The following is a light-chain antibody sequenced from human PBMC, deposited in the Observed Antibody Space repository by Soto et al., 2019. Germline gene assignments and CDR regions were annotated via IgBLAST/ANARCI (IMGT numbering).Light chain of an antibody. V-gene: IGKV1-5*01. CDR1: QSTRRW. Sequence: DIQMTQSPSTLSASAGDRVTITCRASQSTRRWLAWYQQKPGKAPNLLIYDASSLQSGVPSRFSGSGSGTEFTLTISGLQPNDSATYYCQQYASNSPWTFGQGTKVDI. CDR2: DAS. J-gene: IGKJ1*01. CDR3: QQYASNSPWT.